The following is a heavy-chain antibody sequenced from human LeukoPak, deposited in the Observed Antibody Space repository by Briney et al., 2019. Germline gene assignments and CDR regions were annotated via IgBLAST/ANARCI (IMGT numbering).Heavy chain of an antibody. V-gene: IGHV3-11*01. J-gene: IGHJ4*02. CDR2: ISSSGSTI. Sequence: GGSLRLSCAASGFTFSDYYMTSIRQAPGKGLEWVSCISSSGSTIFYADSVKGRFTISRDNAKSSLFLQMNSLRAEDTAVYYCARVNRVTAIQDLDYWGQGTLVTVSS. CDR3: ARVNRVTAIQDLDY. D-gene: IGHD2-21*02. CDR1: GFTFSDYY.